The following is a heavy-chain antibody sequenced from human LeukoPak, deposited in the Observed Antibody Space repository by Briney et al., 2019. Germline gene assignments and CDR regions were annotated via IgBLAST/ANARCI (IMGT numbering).Heavy chain of an antibody. CDR3: ARHVPWRLAFDY. CDR2: IYYSGST. D-gene: IGHD6-19*01. J-gene: IGHJ4*02. Sequence: TSETLSLTCTVSGGSISSSSYYWGWIRQPPGKGLEWIGSIYYSGSTYYNPSLKSRVTISVDTSKNQFTLKLSSVTAADTAVYYCARHVPWRLAFDYWGQGTLVTVSS. V-gene: IGHV4-39*01. CDR1: GGSISSSSYY.